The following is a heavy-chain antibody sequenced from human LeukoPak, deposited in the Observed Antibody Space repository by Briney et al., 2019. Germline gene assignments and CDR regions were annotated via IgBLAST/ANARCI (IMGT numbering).Heavy chain of an antibody. D-gene: IGHD1-26*01. J-gene: IGHJ1*01. CDR3: ARDRGGSYLQGYFLH. CDR1: GFTVSSSY. Sequence: GGSLRLSCAASGFTVSSSYMSWVRQAPGKGLELVSVLYPGGSTYIADSVKGRFTISRDNSNNTLNLQMNSLRVEDTAVYYCARDRGGSYLQGYFLHWGQGSLVIVSS. CDR2: LYPGGST. V-gene: IGHV3-66*01.